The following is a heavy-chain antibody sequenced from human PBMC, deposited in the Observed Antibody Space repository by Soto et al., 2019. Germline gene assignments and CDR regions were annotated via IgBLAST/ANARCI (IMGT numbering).Heavy chain of an antibody. CDR2: ISYDGSNK. CDR3: ARELSEYYDILTGYYRPIYYYYGMDV. D-gene: IGHD3-9*01. Sequence: GGSLRLSCAASGFTCSSYAMHWVRQAPGKGLEWVAVISYDGSNKYYADSVKGRFTISRDNSKNTLYLQMNSLRAEDTAVYYCARELSEYYDILTGYYRPIYYYYGMDVWGQGTTVTVSS. V-gene: IGHV3-30-3*01. J-gene: IGHJ6*02. CDR1: GFTCSSYA.